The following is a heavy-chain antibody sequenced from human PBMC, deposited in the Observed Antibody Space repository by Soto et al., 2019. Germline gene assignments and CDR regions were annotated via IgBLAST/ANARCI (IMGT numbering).Heavy chain of an antibody. J-gene: IGHJ5*02. D-gene: IGHD2-21*01. Sequence: SETLSLTCTVSGDSVSGVDYFWSWIRQYPGKGLEWIGYIYYTGITHLNPSLKSRLTMAVDTSKNEFSLKLTSVSAADTAVYFCAREERKGIISWFDPWGQGTPVTVSS. CDR1: GDSVSGVDYF. V-gene: IGHV4-30-4*01. CDR2: IYYTGIT. CDR3: AREERKGIISWFDP.